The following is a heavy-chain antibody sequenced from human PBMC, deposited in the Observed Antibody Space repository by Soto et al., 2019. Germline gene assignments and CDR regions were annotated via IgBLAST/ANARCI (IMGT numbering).Heavy chain of an antibody. D-gene: IGHD3-3*02. V-gene: IGHV3-7*05. CDR3: AAILGMDA. CDR1: GFTFSNYW. Sequence: EVQLVESGGGLVQPGGSLRLSCAVSGFTFSNYWMSWVRQAPGKGLECVANIKKDRSAKYYVDFVKGRFIISRDNGKKSLYLQMTDLRAEDTAVYYCAAILGMDAWGQGTAVTVPS. J-gene: IGHJ6*02. CDR2: IKKDRSAK.